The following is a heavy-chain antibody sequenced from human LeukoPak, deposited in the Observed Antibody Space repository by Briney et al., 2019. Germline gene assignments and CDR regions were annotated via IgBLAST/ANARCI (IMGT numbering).Heavy chain of an antibody. J-gene: IGHJ4*02. Sequence: SETLSLTCTVSGGSISSSSYYWGWIRQPPGKGLEWIGSIYYSGSTYYNPSLKSRVTISVDTSKNQFSLKLSSVTAADTAVYYCARESPLIDYGDSIPGFWGQGTLVTVSS. CDR3: ARESPLIDYGDSIPGF. CDR1: GGSISSSSYY. D-gene: IGHD4-17*01. CDR2: IYYSGST. V-gene: IGHV4-39*07.